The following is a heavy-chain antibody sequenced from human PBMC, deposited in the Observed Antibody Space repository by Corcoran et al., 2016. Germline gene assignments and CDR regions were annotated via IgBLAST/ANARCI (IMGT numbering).Heavy chain of an antibody. D-gene: IGHD3-22*01. CDR3: AGRGSVIVVSGWAFDI. CDR1: GYTFTSYY. Sequence: QVQLVQSGAEVKKPGASVKVSCKASGYTFTSYYMHWVRQAPGQGLEWMGIINPSGGSTSYAQKFQGRVTMARDTSTSTVYMALSSLSSEDTAGKYCAGRGSVIVVSGWAFDIWGQGTMVTVAS. V-gene: IGHV1-46*01. J-gene: IGHJ3*02. CDR2: INPSGGST.